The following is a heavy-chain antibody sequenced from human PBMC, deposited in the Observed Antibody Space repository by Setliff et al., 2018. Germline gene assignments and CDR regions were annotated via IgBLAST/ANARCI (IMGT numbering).Heavy chain of an antibody. V-gene: IGHV1-18*01. Sequence: ASVKVSCKASSYTFSSYGITWVRQAPGRGLEWLGWISGYSGDTSYAQKFQDRVTLTTDTSTSTAYMEMRSLTSDDTAVYYCARVTGVTTFGVIMKDFEFWGQGTLVTVSS. CDR1: SYTFSSYG. CDR2: ISGYSGDT. D-gene: IGHD3-3*01. J-gene: IGHJ4*02. CDR3: ARVTGVTTFGVIMKDFEF.